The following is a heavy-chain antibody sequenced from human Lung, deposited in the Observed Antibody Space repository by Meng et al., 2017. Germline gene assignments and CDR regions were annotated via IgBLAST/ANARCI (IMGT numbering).Heavy chain of an antibody. V-gene: IGHV4-4*02. CDR1: GGSISSNNR. CDR2: IYYGGHT. CDR3: ARGITGTVTVPFDH. D-gene: IGHD1-20*01. J-gene: IGHJ4*02. Sequence: QVQLQESGLGLGKPAETRALTGGGSGGSISSNNRWSWVRQPPGKGLEWIGEIYYGGHTNYNPSLESRVTISLDKSKNQFSLKLKSVTAADTAVYYCARGITGTVTVPFDHWGQGTLVTVSS.